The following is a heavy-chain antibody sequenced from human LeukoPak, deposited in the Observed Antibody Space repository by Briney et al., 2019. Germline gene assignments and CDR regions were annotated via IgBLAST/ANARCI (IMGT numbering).Heavy chain of an antibody. CDR2: IFYSGST. CDR3: ARHAPGDAYNPYDY. CDR1: GVSISNYF. J-gene: IGHJ4*02. Sequence: SETLSLTCTVSGVSISNYFWDWIRQPPGKGLEWIGYIFYSGSTDYNPSLKSRVTISLLTSKNQFSLNLTYVTAADTAVYYCARHAPGDAYNPYDYWGQGTLVTVSS. D-gene: IGHD5-24*01. V-gene: IGHV4-59*08.